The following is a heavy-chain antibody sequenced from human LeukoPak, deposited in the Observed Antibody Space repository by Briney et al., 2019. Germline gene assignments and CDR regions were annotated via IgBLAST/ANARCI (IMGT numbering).Heavy chain of an antibody. Sequence: TSETLSLTCAVYGGSFSGYYWSWIRQPPGKGLEWIGEINHSGSTNYNPSLKSRVTISVDTSKNQFSLKLSSVTAADTAVYYCAAQGRYSSGWRADYWGQGTLVTVSS. CDR1: GGSFSGYY. D-gene: IGHD6-19*01. J-gene: IGHJ4*02. CDR2: INHSGST. V-gene: IGHV4-34*01. CDR3: AAQGRYSSGWRADY.